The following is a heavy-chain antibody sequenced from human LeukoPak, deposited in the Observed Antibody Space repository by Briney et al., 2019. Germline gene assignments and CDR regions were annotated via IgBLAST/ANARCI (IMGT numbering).Heavy chain of an antibody. D-gene: IGHD1-26*01. CDR3: ARFAGKWELPDPFDY. Sequence: ASVKVSCKASGYTFTGYYMHWVRQAPGQGLEWMGRINPNSGGINYAQKFQGRVTMTRDTSISTAYMELSRLRSDDTAVYYCARFAGKWELPDPFDYWGQGTLVTVSS. V-gene: IGHV1-2*06. CDR2: INPNSGGI. CDR1: GYTFTGYY. J-gene: IGHJ4*02.